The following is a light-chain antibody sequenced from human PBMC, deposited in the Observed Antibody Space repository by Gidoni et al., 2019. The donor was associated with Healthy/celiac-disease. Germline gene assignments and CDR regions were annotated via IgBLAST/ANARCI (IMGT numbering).Light chain of an antibody. CDR2: GAS. CDR1: QSVSSSY. V-gene: IGKV3-20*01. CDR3: QQYGSSPPIT. J-gene: IGKJ5*01. Sequence: EIVLPPSPGTLSLSPGERPTLSCRASQSVSSSYLAWYQQKPGQAPRLLIYGASSRATGIPDRFSGSGSGTDFTLTISRLEPEDFAVYYCQQYGSSPPITFGQGTRLEIK.